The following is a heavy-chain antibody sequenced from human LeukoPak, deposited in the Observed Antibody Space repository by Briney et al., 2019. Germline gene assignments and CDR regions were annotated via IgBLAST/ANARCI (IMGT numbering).Heavy chain of an antibody. V-gene: IGHV1-46*01. D-gene: IGHD2-2*01. CDR1: GYTFTSYY. CDR3: ARELVVPAASPYYGMDV. J-gene: IGHJ6*02. Sequence: ASVKVSCKASGYTFTSYYMHWVRQAPGQGLEWMGIINPSGGSTSYAHKFKGRVTMTRDTSTSTVYMELSSLRSEDTAVYYCARELVVPAASPYYGMDVWGQGTTVTVSS. CDR2: INPSGGST.